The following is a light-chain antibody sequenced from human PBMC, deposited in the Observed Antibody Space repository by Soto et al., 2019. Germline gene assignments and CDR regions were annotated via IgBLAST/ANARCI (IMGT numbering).Light chain of an antibody. CDR3: QQYGSSPQT. CDR1: QSVSGSY. Sequence: EIVLTQSPGTLSLSPGERATLSCRASQSVSGSYLAWYQQKPGQAPRLLIYGASSRATGIPDRFSGSGSGTDFTLTISRLEPEDFAVYYCQQYGSSPQTFGQGTTVDIK. CDR2: GAS. V-gene: IGKV3-20*01. J-gene: IGKJ1*01.